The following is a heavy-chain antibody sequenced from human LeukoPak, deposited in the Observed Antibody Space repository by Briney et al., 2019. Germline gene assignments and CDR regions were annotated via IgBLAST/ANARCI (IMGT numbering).Heavy chain of an antibody. D-gene: IGHD6-13*01. CDR3: ARAYSSSWYDDFDL. CDR2: IYYSGST. CDR1: GGSISSYY. V-gene: IGHV4-59*01. Sequence: SETLSHTCTVSGGSISSYYWSWIRQPPGKGLEWIGYIYYSGSTNYNPSLKSRVTISVDTSKNQFSLKLSSVTAADTAVYYCARAYSSSWYDDFDLWGRGTMVTVFS. J-gene: IGHJ2*01.